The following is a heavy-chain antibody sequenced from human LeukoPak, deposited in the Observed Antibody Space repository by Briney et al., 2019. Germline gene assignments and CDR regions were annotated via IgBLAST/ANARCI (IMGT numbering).Heavy chain of an antibody. V-gene: IGHV3-30*18. J-gene: IGHJ4*02. CDR3: ANTNSGTLGY. D-gene: IGHD1-26*01. Sequence: GGSLRLSCAASGFTFSSYGMHWVRQAPGKGLEWVAVIPYDGSNKYYADSVKGRFTISRDNSKNTLYLQMNSLRAEDTAVYYCANTNSGTLGYWGQGTLVTVSS. CDR2: IPYDGSNK. CDR1: GFTFSSYG.